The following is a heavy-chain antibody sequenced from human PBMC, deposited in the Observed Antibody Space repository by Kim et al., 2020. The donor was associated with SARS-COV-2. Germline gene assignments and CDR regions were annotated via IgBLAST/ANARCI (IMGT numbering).Heavy chain of an antibody. D-gene: IGHD3-22*01. J-gene: IGHJ3*01. CDR1: GFTFRAYY. V-gene: IGHV3-11*01. Sequence: GGSLRLSCAASGFTFRAYYMSWLRQAPGKGLEWISGISSTATTIYYADSVKGRFTISRDNSENSLYLQMNSLRGEDTAMYYCARHTYYYDGSGSTWGQGTMVTVSS. CDR3: ARHTYYYDGSGST. CDR2: ISSTATTI.